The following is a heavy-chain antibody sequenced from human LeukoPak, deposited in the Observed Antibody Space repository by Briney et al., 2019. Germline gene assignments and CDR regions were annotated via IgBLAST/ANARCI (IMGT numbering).Heavy chain of an antibody. V-gene: IGHV4-59*12. J-gene: IGHJ6*03. CDR2: IYYSGST. D-gene: IGHD6-6*01. CDR3: ARLSSTSLGYYYYLDV. CDR1: GGSISSYY. Sequence: PSETLSLTCTVSGGSISSYYWSWIRQPPGKGLEWIGYIYYSGSTNYNPSLKSRVTISLDTSKSQFSLKLTSVTAADTAVYYCARLSSTSLGYYYYLDVWGKGTPVTVSS.